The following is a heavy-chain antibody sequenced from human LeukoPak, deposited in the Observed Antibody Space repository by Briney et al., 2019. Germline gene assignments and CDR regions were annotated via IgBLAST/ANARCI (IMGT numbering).Heavy chain of an antibody. CDR1: GGTFSSYA. J-gene: IGHJ4*02. D-gene: IGHD2-8*01. V-gene: IGHV1-69*13. Sequence: SVKVSCKASGGTFSSYAISWLRRAPGQGLEWMGGIIPIFGTANYAQKFQGRVTITADESTSTAYMELSSLRSEDTAVYYCAREGGYCTNGVCQYYFDYWGQGTLVTVSS. CDR3: AREGGYCTNGVCQYYFDY. CDR2: IIPIFGTA.